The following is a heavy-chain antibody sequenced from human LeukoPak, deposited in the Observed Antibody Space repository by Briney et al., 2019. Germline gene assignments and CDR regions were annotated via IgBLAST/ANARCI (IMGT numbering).Heavy chain of an antibody. D-gene: IGHD3-10*01. CDR2: INAGNGNT. V-gene: IGHV1-3*03. Sequence: ASVKVSCKASGYTFTSYAMHWVRQAPGQRLEWMGWINAGNGNTKYSQEFQGRVTMTRDMSTSTVYMELSSLRSEDTAVYYCARGRYYYYGSGSWFDPWGQGTLVTVSS. CDR1: GYTFTSYA. CDR3: ARGRYYYYGSGSWFDP. J-gene: IGHJ5*02.